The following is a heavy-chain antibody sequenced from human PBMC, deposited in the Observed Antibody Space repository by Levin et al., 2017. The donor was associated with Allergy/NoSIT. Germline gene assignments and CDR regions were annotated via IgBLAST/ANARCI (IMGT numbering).Heavy chain of an antibody. CDR2: IKQDGSEK. CDR1: GFTFSSYW. V-gene: IGHV3-7*01. CDR3: ARDPYGGNYHYFDY. D-gene: IGHD4-23*01. J-gene: IGHJ4*02. Sequence: PGGSLRLSCAASGFTFSSYWMSWVRQAPGKGLEWVANIKQDGSEKYYVDSVKGRFTISRDNAKNSLYLQMNSLRAEDTAVYYCARDPYGGNYHYFDYWGQGTLVTVSS.